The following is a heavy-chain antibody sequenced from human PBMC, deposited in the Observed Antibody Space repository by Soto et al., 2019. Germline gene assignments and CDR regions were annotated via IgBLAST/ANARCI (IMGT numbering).Heavy chain of an antibody. V-gene: IGHV3-15*01. D-gene: IGHD2-2*01. CDR2: IKSKTDGGTT. Sequence: EVQLVESGGGLVKQGGSLRLSCAASGFTFSNVWMSWVRQAPGKGLEWVGRIKSKTDGGTTDYAAPVKGRFTISRDDSKNTLYMQITSLKNEDTAVYFCTADYYCSMTNCPGAFDFWGQGTMVTVSS. CDR1: GFTFSNVW. CDR3: TADYYCSMTNCPGAFDF. J-gene: IGHJ3*01.